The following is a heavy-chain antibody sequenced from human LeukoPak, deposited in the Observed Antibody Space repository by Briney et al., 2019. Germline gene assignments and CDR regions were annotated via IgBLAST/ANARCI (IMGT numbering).Heavy chain of an antibody. CDR1: GFTFGDYA. J-gene: IGHJ3*02. Sequence: GGSLRLSCTASGFTFGDYAMSWVRQAPGKGLEWVANIKQDGSEKYYVDSVKGRFTISRDNAKNSLYLQMNSLRAEDTAVYYCAGFAGAFDIWGQGTMVTVSS. CDR2: IKQDGSEK. CDR3: AGFAGAFDI. D-gene: IGHD3-10*01. V-gene: IGHV3-7*01.